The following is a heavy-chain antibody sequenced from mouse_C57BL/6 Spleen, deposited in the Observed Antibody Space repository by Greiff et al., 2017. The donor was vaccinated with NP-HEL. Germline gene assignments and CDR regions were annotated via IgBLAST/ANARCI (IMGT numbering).Heavy chain of an antibody. V-gene: IGHV1-64*01. CDR2: IHPNSGST. D-gene: IGHD4-1*01. J-gene: IGHJ2*01. CDR1: GYTFTSYW. Sequence: VQLQQPGAELVKPGASVKLSCKASGYTFTSYWMHWVKQRPGQGLEWIGMIHPNSGSTNYNEKFKSKATLTVDKSSSAAYMQLSSLTSEDSAVYYCIAGTGHFDYWGQGTTLTVSS. CDR3: IAGTGHFDY.